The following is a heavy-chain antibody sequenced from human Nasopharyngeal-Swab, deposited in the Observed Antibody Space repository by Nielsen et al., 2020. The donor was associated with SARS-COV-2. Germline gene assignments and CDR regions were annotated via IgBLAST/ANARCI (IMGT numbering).Heavy chain of an antibody. D-gene: IGHD6-13*01. CDR3: AAGYDERSYSRSWFDAFDV. CDR2: ISYSGAT. CDR1: GGSINNFY. V-gene: IGHV4-59*08. J-gene: IGHJ3*01. Sequence: SETLSLTCSVSGGSINNFYWTWIRQPPGKGLEWIAYISYSGATNYDPSPKSRVTISRDTSKNEVSLKLNSVAAADTAVYYCAAGYDERSYSRSWFDAFDVWGQGTVVTVSS.